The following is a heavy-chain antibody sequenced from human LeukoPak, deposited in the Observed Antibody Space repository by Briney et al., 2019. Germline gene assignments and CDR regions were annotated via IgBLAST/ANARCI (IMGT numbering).Heavy chain of an antibody. CDR1: GFTFSSYG. J-gene: IGHJ5*02. D-gene: IGHD2-15*01. CDR2: ISYDGSNK. Sequence: PGGSLRLSCAAPGFTFSSYGMHWVRQAPGKGLEWVAVISYDGSNKYYADSVKGRFTISRDNSKNTLYLQMNSLRAEDTAVYYCAKVAVVVAATGWFDPWGQGTLVTVSS. CDR3: AKVAVVVAATGWFDP. V-gene: IGHV3-30*18.